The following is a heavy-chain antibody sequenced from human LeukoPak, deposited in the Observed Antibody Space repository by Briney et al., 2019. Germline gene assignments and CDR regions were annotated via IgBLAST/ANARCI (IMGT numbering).Heavy chain of an antibody. J-gene: IGHJ3*02. CDR3: ARDAILRYFDWLSETDAFDI. Sequence: ASVKVSCKASGYTFTSYYMHWVRQAPGQGLEWMGIINPIGGSTSYAQKFQGRATMTRDTSTSTVYMELSSLRSEDTAVYYCARDAILRYFDWLSETDAFDIWGQGTMVTVSS. D-gene: IGHD3-9*01. V-gene: IGHV1-46*01. CDR2: INPIGGST. CDR1: GYTFTSYY.